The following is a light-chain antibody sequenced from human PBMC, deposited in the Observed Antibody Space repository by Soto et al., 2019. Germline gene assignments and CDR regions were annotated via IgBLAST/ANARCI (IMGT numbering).Light chain of an antibody. Sequence: DIQMTQSPSTLSASVGDRVTITCRASQSISSWLAWYQQKPGKAPKLLIYDASSLESGVPSRFSGSGSGTEFILTISSLQPDDFATYYCQQYNSYSEYTFGQGTKLEIK. CDR2: DAS. CDR3: QQYNSYSEYT. J-gene: IGKJ2*01. CDR1: QSISSW. V-gene: IGKV1-5*01.